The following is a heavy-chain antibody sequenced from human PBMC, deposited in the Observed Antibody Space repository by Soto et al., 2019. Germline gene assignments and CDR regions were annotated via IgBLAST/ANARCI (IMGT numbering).Heavy chain of an antibody. CDR3: ASSKYDVVAGSVWFDP. J-gene: IGHJ5*02. D-gene: IGHD2-21*01. CDR2: IDTSGNT. CDR1: GGSISTYY. Sequence: ETLSLTCTVSGGSISTYYWSWIRQPAGKGLEWIGRIDTSGNTYYNPSLKGRVTISLDHSRNQFSLRLNSVTAADTAVYFCASSKYDVVAGSVWFDPWGQGTLVTVSS. V-gene: IGHV4-4*07.